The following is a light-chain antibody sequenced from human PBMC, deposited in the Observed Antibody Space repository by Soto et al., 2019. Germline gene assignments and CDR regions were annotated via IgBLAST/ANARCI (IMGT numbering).Light chain of an antibody. V-gene: IGKV3-20*01. Sequence: EVVMTQSPATLSLSPGERATLSCRASQSVSSNLAWYQQKPGQAPRLLIYVASTRATGIPARFSGSGSGTDFTLTISRLEPEDFAVYYCQQYGSSPRTFGQGTKVDIK. CDR2: VAS. CDR1: QSVSSN. CDR3: QQYGSSPRT. J-gene: IGKJ1*01.